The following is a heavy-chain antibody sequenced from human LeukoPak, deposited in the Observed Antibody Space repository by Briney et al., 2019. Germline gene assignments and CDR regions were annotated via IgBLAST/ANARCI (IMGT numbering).Heavy chain of an antibody. V-gene: IGHV4-30-2*01. Sequence: SETLSLTCAVSDGSISSGGYSWSWIRQPPGKGLEWIGYIYHSGSTYYNPSLESRVTISVDRSKNQFSLKLSSVTAADTAVYYCAGGTPYYYGMDVWGQGTTVTVSS. CDR2: IYHSGST. J-gene: IGHJ6*02. CDR3: AGGTPYYYGMDV. CDR1: DGSISSGGYS.